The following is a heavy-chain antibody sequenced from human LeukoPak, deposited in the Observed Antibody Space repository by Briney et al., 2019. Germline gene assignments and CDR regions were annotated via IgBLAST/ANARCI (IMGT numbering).Heavy chain of an antibody. CDR3: ATAAYDFWSGYYRGPFDY. V-gene: IGHV3-7*01. J-gene: IGHJ4*02. CDR1: GFTFSTYW. CDR2: IKEDGSEK. D-gene: IGHD3-3*01. Sequence: GGSLRLSCAASGFTFSTYWMNWVRQAPGKGLEWVANIKEDGSEKYYVDSVKGRFTISRDNAKNSLYLQMNSLRAEDTAVYYCATAAYDFWSGYYRGPFDYWGQGTLVTVSS.